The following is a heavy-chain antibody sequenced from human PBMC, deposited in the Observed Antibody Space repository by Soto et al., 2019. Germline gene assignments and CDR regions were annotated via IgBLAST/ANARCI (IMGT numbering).Heavy chain of an antibody. Sequence: PSETLSLTCAVYGGSFSGYYWSWIRQPPGKGLEWIGEINHSGSTNYNPSLKSRVTISVDTSKNQVSLKLTSVTAADTVVYYCAAAVPAEYVFPYYYMDVWGKGTTVTVSS. CDR3: AAAVPAEYVFPYYYMDV. D-gene: IGHD3-16*01. CDR2: INHSGST. J-gene: IGHJ6*03. V-gene: IGHV4-34*01. CDR1: GGSFSGYY.